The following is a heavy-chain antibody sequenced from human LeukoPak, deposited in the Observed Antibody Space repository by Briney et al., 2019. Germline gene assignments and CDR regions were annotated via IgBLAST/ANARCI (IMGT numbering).Heavy chain of an antibody. V-gene: IGHV3-9*01. CDR2: ISWNSGSM. CDR3: VKDDYSRYVWFRFDP. Sequence: GGSLRLSCAASGFPFDDYGMHWVRQAPGKGLEWVSGISWNSGSMGYADSVKGRFTISRDNAKNSLYLQMNSLRPEDTALYYCVKDDYSRYVWFRFDPWGQGTLVSVSS. D-gene: IGHD3-16*01. J-gene: IGHJ5*02. CDR1: GFPFDDYG.